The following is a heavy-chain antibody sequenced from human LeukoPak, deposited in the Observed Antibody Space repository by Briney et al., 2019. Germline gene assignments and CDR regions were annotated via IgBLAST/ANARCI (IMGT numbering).Heavy chain of an antibody. V-gene: IGHV4-61*02. Sequence: SDTLSLTCTVCIDSISSRSYYWSWIRQPAGTGLEWIGRIYTSGSPNYNPSLKSRVTISVDTSKNQFSLKLSSVTAADTAVYYCARGSPLKYCSGGSCLLYWGQGTLVTVSS. J-gene: IGHJ4*02. D-gene: IGHD2-15*01. CDR2: IYTSGSP. CDR1: IDSISSRSYY. CDR3: ARGSPLKYCSGGSCLLY.